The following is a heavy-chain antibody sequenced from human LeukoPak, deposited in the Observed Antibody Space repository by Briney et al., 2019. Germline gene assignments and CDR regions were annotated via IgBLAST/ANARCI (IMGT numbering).Heavy chain of an antibody. D-gene: IGHD3-16*01. Sequence: PGGSLRLSCAVSGFNFDDYAMHWVRQAPGRGLEWVSGINWKTGNGIYADSVKGRFTISRDNAKSSLYLQMNFLRTEDTAVYFCARMGGAPQGWGQGAQVIVSS. CDR3: ARMGGAPQG. CDR1: GFNFDDYA. J-gene: IGHJ4*02. V-gene: IGHV3-9*01. CDR2: INWKTGNG.